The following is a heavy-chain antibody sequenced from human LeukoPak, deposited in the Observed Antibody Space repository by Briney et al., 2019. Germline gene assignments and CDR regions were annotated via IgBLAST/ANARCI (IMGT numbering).Heavy chain of an antibody. CDR1: GFRFSDFT. CDR2: IGGRGGST. D-gene: IGHD2-15*01. V-gene: IGHV3-23*01. J-gene: IGHJ4*02. Sequence: GGSLRLSCSASGFRFSDFTMTWVRQAPGKGPEWVSAIGGRGGSTYYADSVGGRFTIPRDNAKNSLYLQMNSLRAEDTAVYYCARGEWWWPHWGQGTLVTVSS. CDR3: ARGEWWWPH.